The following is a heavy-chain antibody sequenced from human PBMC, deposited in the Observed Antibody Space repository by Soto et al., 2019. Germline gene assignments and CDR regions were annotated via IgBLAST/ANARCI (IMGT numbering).Heavy chain of an antibody. J-gene: IGHJ4*02. CDR1: GGTVNKYT. Sequence: SVKVSCKASGGTVNKYTIDWVRQAPGQGLEQMREFIPLFGTPNYAQKFQGRVTITADAAATTAYLELSSLRSEDTAVYYCARQFEYDTSGYYYAYWGQGTLVNVSS. CDR2: FIPLFGTP. V-gene: IGHV1-69*13. CDR3: ARQFEYDTSGYYYAY. D-gene: IGHD3-22*01.